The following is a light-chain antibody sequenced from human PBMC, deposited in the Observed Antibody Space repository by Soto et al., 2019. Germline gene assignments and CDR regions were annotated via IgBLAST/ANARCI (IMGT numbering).Light chain of an antibody. CDR1: SGDVGGYDL. CDR3: SSYTSSNTLS. Sequence: QSALTQPASVSGSPGQSITISCTGTSGDVGGYDLVSWYQQHPGKAPKLMIYDVSNRPSGVSNRFSGSKSGNTASLTISGLQAEDEADYYCSSYTSSNTLSFGGGTKVTVL. J-gene: IGLJ3*02. CDR2: DVS. V-gene: IGLV2-14*03.